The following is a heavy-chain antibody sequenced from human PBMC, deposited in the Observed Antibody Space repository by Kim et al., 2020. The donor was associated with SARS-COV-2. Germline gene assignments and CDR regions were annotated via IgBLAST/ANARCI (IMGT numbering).Heavy chain of an antibody. D-gene: IGHD2-21*01. CDR2: T. J-gene: IGHJ4*02. CDR3: SKGFGGDRAY. Sequence: TYDADAVKGRFTISRDNSKKALYLHMNRLRADDTAIYYCSKGFGGDRAYWGQGTLVTVSS. V-gene: IGHV3-23*01.